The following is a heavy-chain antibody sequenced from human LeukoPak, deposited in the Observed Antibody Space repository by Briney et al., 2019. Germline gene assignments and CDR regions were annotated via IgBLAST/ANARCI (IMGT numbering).Heavy chain of an antibody. J-gene: IGHJ4*02. Sequence: HPGGSLRLSCAASGFIFSSYGMHWVRQAPGKGLEWVAVIWYGGSNKYYADSVKGRFSISRDNSKNTLYLQMNSLRAEDRAVYYCAKDLGRGDPTLDYWGQGTLVTVSS. CDR1: GFIFSSYG. CDR2: IWYGGSNK. D-gene: IGHD3-10*01. CDR3: AKDLGRGDPTLDY. V-gene: IGHV3-30*02.